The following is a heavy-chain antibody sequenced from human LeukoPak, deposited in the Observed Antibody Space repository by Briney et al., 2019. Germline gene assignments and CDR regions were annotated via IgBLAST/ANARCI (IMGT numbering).Heavy chain of an antibody. CDR2: IYYSGST. J-gene: IGHJ3*02. Sequence: SETLSLTCTVPGGSISSYYWSWIRQPPGKGLEWIGYIYYSGSTNYNPSLKSRVTISVDTSKNQFSLKLSSVTAADTAVYYCARLYRATDAFDIWGQGTMVTVSS. V-gene: IGHV4-59*08. D-gene: IGHD1-26*01. CDR3: ARLYRATDAFDI. CDR1: GGSISSYY.